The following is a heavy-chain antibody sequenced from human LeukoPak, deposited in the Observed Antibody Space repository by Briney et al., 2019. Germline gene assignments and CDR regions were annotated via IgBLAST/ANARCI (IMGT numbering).Heavy chain of an antibody. CDR3: ARGGLYVSSDYSLYYFDY. Sequence: GASVRVSCKASGYTVTSYGISWVRQAPGQGLEWMGWISAYNGNTNYAQKIQGRVTMTTDTSTSTAYMELRSLRSDDTAVYYCARGGLYVSSDYSLYYFDYWGQGTLVTVSS. CDR1: GYTVTSYG. D-gene: IGHD3-22*01. J-gene: IGHJ4*02. CDR2: ISAYNGNT. V-gene: IGHV1-18*01.